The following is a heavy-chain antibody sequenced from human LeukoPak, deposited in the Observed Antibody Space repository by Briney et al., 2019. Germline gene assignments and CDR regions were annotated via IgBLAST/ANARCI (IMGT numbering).Heavy chain of an antibody. D-gene: IGHD3-16*01. CDR1: GYSFTNYW. CDR2: IYPGDSDI. Sequence: GESLKISCKGSGYSFTNYWIGWVRQMPGKGLEWMGIIYPGDSDIKYSPFFEGQVTISADKSNITAYLQWSSLKASDTAMYYCARRSSSGGDYFDYWGQGTLVTVSS. V-gene: IGHV5-51*01. CDR3: ARRSSSGGDYFDY. J-gene: IGHJ4*02.